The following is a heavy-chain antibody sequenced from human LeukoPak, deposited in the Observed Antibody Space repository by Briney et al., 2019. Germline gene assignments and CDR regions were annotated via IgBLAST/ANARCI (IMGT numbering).Heavy chain of an antibody. D-gene: IGHD6-13*01. CDR3: ARESAAATFDY. CDR2: ISSSSSYI. Sequence: GGSQRLSCAASGFTFSSYSMNWVRQAPGKGLEWVSSISSSSSYIYYADSVKGRFTISRDNAKNSLYLQMNSLRAEDTAVYYCARESAAATFDYWGQGTLVTVSS. CDR1: GFTFSSYS. J-gene: IGHJ4*02. V-gene: IGHV3-21*01.